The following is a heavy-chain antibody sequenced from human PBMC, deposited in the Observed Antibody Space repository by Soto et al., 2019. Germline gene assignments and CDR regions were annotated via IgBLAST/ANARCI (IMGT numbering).Heavy chain of an antibody. CDR3: ARELSGSYYYFDY. Sequence: TGGSLRLSCAASGFTFSSYSMNWVRQAPGKGLEWVSSISSSSSYIYYADSVKGRFTISRDNAKNSLYLQMNSLRAEDTAVYYCARELSGSYYYFDYWGQGTLVTVSS. D-gene: IGHD1-26*01. J-gene: IGHJ4*02. V-gene: IGHV3-21*01. CDR1: GFTFSSYS. CDR2: ISSSSSYI.